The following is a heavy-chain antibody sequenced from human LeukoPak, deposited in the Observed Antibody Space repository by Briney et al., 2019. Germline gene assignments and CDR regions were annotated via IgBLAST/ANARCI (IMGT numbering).Heavy chain of an antibody. D-gene: IGHD2-21*02. J-gene: IGHJ5*02. CDR2: ISRGSSTI. V-gene: IGHV3-48*02. CDR1: GFTFNSYT. CDR3: ARECGGDCYNWFDP. Sequence: GGSLRLSCAASGFTFNSYTMNWVRQAPGKGLEWVSYISRGSSTIYYADSVKGRFTISRDNAKNSLYLQMNSLRDEDTAVYYCARECGGDCYNWFDPWGQGTLVTVSS.